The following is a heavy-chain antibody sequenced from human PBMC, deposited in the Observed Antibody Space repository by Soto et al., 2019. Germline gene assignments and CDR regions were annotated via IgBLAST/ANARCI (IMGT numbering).Heavy chain of an antibody. CDR1: GYTFTKYV. V-gene: IGHV1-18*01. CDR3: ASGGSYFDY. J-gene: IGHJ4*02. Sequence: ASVKVSCKASGYTFTKYVISWVRQAPGQGREWMGWISAYNGNTNYAQKLQGRVTMTTDTSTSTTYMELRSQRSDDTALYYFASGGSYFDYWGQGTLVTVSS. CDR2: ISAYNGNT. D-gene: IGHD3-16*01.